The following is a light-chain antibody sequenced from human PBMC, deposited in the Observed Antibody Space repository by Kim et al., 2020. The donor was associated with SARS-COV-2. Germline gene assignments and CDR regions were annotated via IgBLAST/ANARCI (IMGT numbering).Light chain of an antibody. J-gene: IGKJ2*01. CDR1: QSVSSN. CDR3: QQYNNWYT. V-gene: IGKV3-15*01. CDR2: GAS. Sequence: LSVSPGESAPLSCRASQSVSSNLAWYQQKPGLPPRLLIYGASTRATGIPARFSGSGSGTEFTLTISSLQSEDFAVYYCQQYNNWYTFGQGTKLEI.